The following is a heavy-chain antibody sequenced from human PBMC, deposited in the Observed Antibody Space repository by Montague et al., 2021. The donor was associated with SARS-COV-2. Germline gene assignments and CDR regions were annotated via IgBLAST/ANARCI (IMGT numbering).Heavy chain of an antibody. D-gene: IGHD6-13*01. CDR1: GDSISSGHFY. V-gene: IGHV4-39*01. Sequence: SETLSLTCTVSGDSISSGHFYWGWIRQPPGKGLEWVSTIHDRRITYYNPSLQSRVTISVDTSRNQFSLKLSSVSAADTAIYYCARHLAISGAAAVSDYWGQGTQVTVSS. CDR2: IHDRRIT. J-gene: IGHJ4*02. CDR3: ARHLAISGAAAVSDY.